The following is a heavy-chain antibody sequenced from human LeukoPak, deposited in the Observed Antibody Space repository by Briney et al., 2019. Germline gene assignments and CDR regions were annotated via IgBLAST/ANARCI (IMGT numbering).Heavy chain of an antibody. V-gene: IGHV3-66*04. Sequence: PGGSLRLSCAASGFTVSSNYMSWVRQAPGKGLEWVSVIYSGGSTYYADSVKGRFTISRDNSKNTLYLQMDSLRAEDTAVYYCAKPYSSSWYLPLANWGQGTLVTVSS. J-gene: IGHJ4*02. CDR3: AKPYSSSWYLPLAN. CDR1: GFTVSSNY. CDR2: IYSGGST. D-gene: IGHD6-13*01.